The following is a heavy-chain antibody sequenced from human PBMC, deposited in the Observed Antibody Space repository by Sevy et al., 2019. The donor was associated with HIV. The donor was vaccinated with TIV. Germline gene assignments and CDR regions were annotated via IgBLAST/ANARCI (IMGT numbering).Heavy chain of an antibody. Sequence: GESLKISCAASGFTFSSYAMHWVRQAPGKGLEWVAVISYDGSNKYYADSVKGRFTISRDNSKNTLYLLMNSLRAEDTAVYYCAREGDLGYCSSTSCLQYFYYGMDVWGQGTTVTVSS. CDR2: ISYDGSNK. D-gene: IGHD2-2*01. CDR1: GFTFSSYA. J-gene: IGHJ6*02. CDR3: AREGDLGYCSSTSCLQYFYYGMDV. V-gene: IGHV3-30*04.